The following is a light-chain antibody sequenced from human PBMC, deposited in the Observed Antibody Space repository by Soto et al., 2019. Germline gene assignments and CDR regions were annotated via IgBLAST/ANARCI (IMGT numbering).Light chain of an antibody. Sequence: EIVLTQSPATLSLSAGERATLSCRASQSISTYLAWYQQRPGQAPRLLIYDASNRATGIPARFSGSGSGTDFTISISSLETEDFAVYYCKQSQTWHLTFGGGTKVEIK. CDR2: DAS. V-gene: IGKV3-11*01. CDR1: QSISTY. J-gene: IGKJ4*01. CDR3: KQSQTWHLT.